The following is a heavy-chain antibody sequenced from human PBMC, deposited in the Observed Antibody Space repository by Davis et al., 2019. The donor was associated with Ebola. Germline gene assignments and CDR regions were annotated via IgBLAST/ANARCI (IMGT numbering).Heavy chain of an antibody. J-gene: IGHJ4*02. V-gene: IGHV3-30-3*01. CDR2: ISYDGSNK. CDR3: ARDPDIVVVPAVGYFDY. Sequence: PGGSLRLSCAASGFTFSSYAMHWVRQAPGKGLEWVAVISYDGSNKYYADSVKGRFTISRDNSKNTLYLQMNSLRAEDTAVYYCARDPDIVVVPAVGYFDYWGQGTLVTVSS. D-gene: IGHD2-2*01. CDR1: GFTFSSYA.